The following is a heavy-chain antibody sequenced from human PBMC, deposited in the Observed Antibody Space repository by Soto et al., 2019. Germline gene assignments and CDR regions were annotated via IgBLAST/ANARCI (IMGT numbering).Heavy chain of an antibody. D-gene: IGHD2-2*02. CDR1: GYNFSRYW. V-gene: IGHV5-51*03. J-gene: IGHJ4*02. CDR2: MYPGDSET. CDR3: ARRYTTTLGYFDN. Sequence: EVQLVQSGAEVKKPGESLKISCKGSGYNFSRYWIGWVGQMPGKGLEWMGIMYPGDSETRYSPSFQGQVTMSADKSISTAYLQWSSLKASDAAMYYCARRYTTTLGYFDNWGQGTLVTVSS.